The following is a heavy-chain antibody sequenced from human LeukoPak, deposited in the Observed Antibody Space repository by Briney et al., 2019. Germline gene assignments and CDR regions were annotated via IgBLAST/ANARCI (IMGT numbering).Heavy chain of an antibody. J-gene: IGHJ4*02. CDR3: ARSLGYCTNXVCYDLPRY. Sequence: SETLSLTCAVYGGSFSGYYWSWIRQPPGKGLEWIGEINHSGSTNYNPSLKSRVTISVDTSKNQFSLKLSSVTAADTAVYYCARSLGYCTNXVCYDLPRYWGQGTLVTVXS. CDR1: GGSFSGYY. D-gene: IGHD2-8*01. V-gene: IGHV4-34*01. CDR2: INHSGST.